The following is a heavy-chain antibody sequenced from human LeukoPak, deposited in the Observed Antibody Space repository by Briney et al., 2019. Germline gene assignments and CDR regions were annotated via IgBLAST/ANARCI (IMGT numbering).Heavy chain of an antibody. Sequence: SQTLSLTCTVSGGSISSGDYYWSWIRQPPGKGLEWIGYIYYSGSTYYNPSLKSRVTISVDTSKNQFSLKLSSVTAADTAVYYCAKSLDYGGTTNYWGQGTLVTVSS. D-gene: IGHD4-23*01. CDR1: GGSISSGDYY. J-gene: IGHJ4*02. CDR2: IYYSGST. CDR3: AKSLDYGGTTNY. V-gene: IGHV4-30-4*01.